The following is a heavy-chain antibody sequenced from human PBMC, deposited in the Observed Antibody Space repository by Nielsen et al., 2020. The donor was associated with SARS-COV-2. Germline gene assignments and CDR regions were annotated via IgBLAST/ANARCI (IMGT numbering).Heavy chain of an antibody. J-gene: IGHJ4*02. CDR2: ISGSGGST. CDR3: ARGDWVGGHIDY. V-gene: IGHV3-23*01. Sequence: GESLKISCAASGFTFSSYAMSWVRQAPGKGLEWVSAISGSGGSTYYADSVKGRFTISRDNSKNTLYLQMNSLRAEDTAVYYCARGDWVGGHIDYWGQGTLVTVSS. D-gene: IGHD1-26*01. CDR1: GFTFSSYA.